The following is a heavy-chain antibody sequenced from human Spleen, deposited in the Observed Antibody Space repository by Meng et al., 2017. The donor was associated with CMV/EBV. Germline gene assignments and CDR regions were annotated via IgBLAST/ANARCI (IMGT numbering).Heavy chain of an antibody. CDR1: GDSVSTDSAA. V-gene: IGHV6-1*01. CDR3: ARIWAAAFDI. J-gene: IGHJ3*02. D-gene: IGHD3-10*01. Sequence: SQTLSLTCAISGDSVSTDSAAWTWIRQSPSRGLEWLGRTYYRSKWHNDYAVSVKSRISINPDTSRNQFSLQLNSVTPEDTAVYYCARIWAAAFDIWGQGTMVTV. CDR2: TYYRSKWHN.